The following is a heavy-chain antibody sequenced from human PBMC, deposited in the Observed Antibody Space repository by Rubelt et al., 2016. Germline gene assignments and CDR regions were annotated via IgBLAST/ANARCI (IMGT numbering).Heavy chain of an antibody. D-gene: IGHD3-10*01. CDR1: GGSFSGYY. J-gene: IGHJ4*02. CDR3: ASTSMVRGASYYFDY. CDR2: INHSGST. V-gene: IGHV4-34*01. Sequence: QVQLQQWGAGLLKPSETLSLTCAVYGGSFSGYYWSWIRQPPGKGLEWIGEINHSGSTNYNPSLKSRVTISVDTSKNQFSLKLSSVTAADTAVYYCASTSMVRGASYYFDYWGQGTLVTVSS.